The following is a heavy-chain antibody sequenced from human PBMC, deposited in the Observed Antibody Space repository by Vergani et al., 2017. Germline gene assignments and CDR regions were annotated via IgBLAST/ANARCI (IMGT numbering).Heavy chain of an antibody. V-gene: IGHV3-33*01. D-gene: IGHD6-6*01. CDR1: GFTFSRHG. CDR2: IWNDGSNK. J-gene: IGHJ4*02. CDR3: ARDSSSRGHYLVGPLDS. Sequence: QVQLVESGGSVVQPVTSLRLSCGASGFTFSRHGMHWVRQAPGKGLEWVAVIWNDGSNKYYVESVKGRFTISRDNSENTLYLQMNSLRAEDTGVYYCARDSSSRGHYLVGPLDSWGLGTLVTVSS.